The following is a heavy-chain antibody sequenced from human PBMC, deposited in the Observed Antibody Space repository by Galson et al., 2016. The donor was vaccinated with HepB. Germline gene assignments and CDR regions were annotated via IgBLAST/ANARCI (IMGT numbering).Heavy chain of an antibody. Sequence: ETLSLTCAVYGGSFNSYYWNWIRQPPGKGLEWIGEISHTGSTNYNPSLTSRASISIDTSKYQFSLKLNSVTAADAAVYYCARSHLGFSLRSHFKRPRIDFWGQGTLVTVSS. CDR1: GGSFNSYY. CDR2: ISHTGST. D-gene: IGHD3-16*01. J-gene: IGHJ4*02. CDR3: ARSHLGFSLRSHFKRPRIDF. V-gene: IGHV4-34*01.